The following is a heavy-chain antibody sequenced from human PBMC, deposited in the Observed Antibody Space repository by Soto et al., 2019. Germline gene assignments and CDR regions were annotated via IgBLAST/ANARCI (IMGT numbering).Heavy chain of an antibody. CDR1: GGTFSSYA. V-gene: IGHV1-69*06. J-gene: IGHJ6*02. CDR3: ARGPPIVVVPAAIHPDYYYYGMDV. Sequence: KVSCKASGGTFSSYAISWVRQAPGQGLEWMGGIIPIFGTANYAQKFQGRVTITADKSTSTAYMELSSLRSEDTAVYYCARGPPIVVVPAAIHPDYYYYGMDVWGQGTTVTVSS. CDR2: IIPIFGTA. D-gene: IGHD2-2*02.